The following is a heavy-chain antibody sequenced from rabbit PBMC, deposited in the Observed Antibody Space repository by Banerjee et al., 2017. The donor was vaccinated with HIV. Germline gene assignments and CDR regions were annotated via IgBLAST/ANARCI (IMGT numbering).Heavy chain of an antibody. V-gene: IGHV1S45*01. J-gene: IGHJ5*01. CDR2: IVAGSSDST. CDR3: ARGWGAAAGYAGYGYALFDWLDL. CDR1: GFTLSSIYY. Sequence: QEQLVESGGGLVQPEGSLTLTCKASGFTLSSIYYMCWVRQAPGKELEWIGCIVAGSSDSTYYASWAKGRFTISKTSSTTVTLQMTSLTAADTATYFCARGWGAAAGYAGYGYALFDWLDLWGQGTLVTVS. D-gene: IGHD6-1*01.